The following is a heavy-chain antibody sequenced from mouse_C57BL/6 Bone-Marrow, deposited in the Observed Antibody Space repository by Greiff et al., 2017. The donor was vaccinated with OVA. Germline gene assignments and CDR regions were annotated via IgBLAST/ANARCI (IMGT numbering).Heavy chain of an antibody. CDR3: ARTYGLYAMDY. CDR2: ISSGSSTI. J-gene: IGHJ4*01. D-gene: IGHD1-1*01. V-gene: IGHV5-17*01. Sequence: EVKLVESGGGLVKPGGSLKLSCAASGFTFSDYGMHWVRQAPEKGLEWVAYISSGSSTIYYADTLKGRSTISRDNAKNTQFLQMTSLRSEDTAMYYCARTYGLYAMDYWGQGTSVTVSS. CDR1: GFTFSDYG.